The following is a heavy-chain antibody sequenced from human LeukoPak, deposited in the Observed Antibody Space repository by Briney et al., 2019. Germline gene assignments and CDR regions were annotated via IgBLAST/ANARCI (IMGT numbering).Heavy chain of an antibody. Sequence: GASVKVSCKASGGTFSSYAIGWVRQAPGQGLEWMGGIIPIFGTANYAQKFQGRVTITADESTSTAYMELSSLRSEDTAVYYCARDLAPLAAAGSPYFDYWGQGTLVTVSS. CDR3: ARDLAPLAAAGSPYFDY. CDR2: IIPIFGTA. J-gene: IGHJ4*02. D-gene: IGHD6-13*01. V-gene: IGHV1-69*13. CDR1: GGTFSSYA.